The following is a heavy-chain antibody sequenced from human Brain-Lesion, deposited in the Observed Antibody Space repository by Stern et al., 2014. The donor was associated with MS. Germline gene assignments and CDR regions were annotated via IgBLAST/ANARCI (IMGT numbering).Heavy chain of an antibody. CDR2: FDPGDGET. D-gene: IGHD1-26*01. CDR3: ATLSPGAGGNYYRHFDY. J-gene: IGHJ4*02. V-gene: IGHV1-24*01. Sequence: VQLVQSGAEVNKPGASVKVSCKVSGYTLTELSMPWVRQAPRKGLECMGGFDPGDGETIYAQKFQGRVTMTEDTSTDTAYMELSSLRSEDTAVYYCATLSPGAGGNYYRHFDYWGQGTLVTVSS. CDR1: GYTLTELS.